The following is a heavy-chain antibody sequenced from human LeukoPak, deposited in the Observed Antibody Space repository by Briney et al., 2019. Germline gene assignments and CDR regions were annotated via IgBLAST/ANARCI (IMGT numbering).Heavy chain of an antibody. CDR1: GFTFSSYE. J-gene: IGHJ4*02. CDR3: ARSGYGKVDY. Sequence: GGSLRLSCAASGFTFSSYEMNWVRQAPGKGLEWVSYISSSGSTIYYADSVKGRFTISRDNAKNSPYLQMNSLRAEDTAVYYCARSGYGKVDYWGQGTLVTVSS. V-gene: IGHV3-48*03. D-gene: IGHD5-12*01. CDR2: ISSSGSTI.